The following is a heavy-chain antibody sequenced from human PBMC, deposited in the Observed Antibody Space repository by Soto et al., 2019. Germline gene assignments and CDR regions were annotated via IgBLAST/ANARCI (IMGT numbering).Heavy chain of an antibody. D-gene: IGHD2-15*01. CDR2: IGHSGSA. V-gene: IGHV4-34*01. CDR1: GGSFSGYY. Sequence: QVQLQQWGAGLLKPSETLSVTCAVYGGSFSGYYWTWIRQPPGKGLEWVGEIGHSGSASYSPSVKSRVTISVDTSNNQFSLRLTSVTAADTAVYYCARGGNCIVSSCPLGSHYGMDVWGQGTTVTVSS. J-gene: IGHJ6*02. CDR3: ARGGNCIVSSCPLGSHYGMDV.